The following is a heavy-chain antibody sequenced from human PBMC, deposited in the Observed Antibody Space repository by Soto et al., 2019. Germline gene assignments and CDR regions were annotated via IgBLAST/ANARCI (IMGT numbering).Heavy chain of an antibody. V-gene: IGHV4-39*01. D-gene: IGHD3-22*01. Sequence: QLQLQESGPGLVKPSETLSLTCTVSGGSISSSSYYWGWIRQPPGKGLEWIGSIYYSGSTYYNPSLKSRVTISVDTSKNQFSLKLSSVTAADTAVYYCARSPSPYYYDSSGYGIYFDYWGQGTLVTVSS. CDR2: IYYSGST. CDR3: ARSPSPYYYDSSGYGIYFDY. J-gene: IGHJ4*02. CDR1: GGSISSSSYY.